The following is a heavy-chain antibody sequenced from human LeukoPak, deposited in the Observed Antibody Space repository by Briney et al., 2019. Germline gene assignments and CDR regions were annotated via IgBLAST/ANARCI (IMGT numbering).Heavy chain of an antibody. V-gene: IGHV4-30-4*01. D-gene: IGHD2-15*01. J-gene: IGHJ4*02. CDR2: IYYSGST. Sequence: SETLSLTCTVSGGSISSGDYYWSWIRQPPGEGLEWIGYIYYSGSTYYNPSLKSRVTISVDTSKNQFSLKLSSVTAADTAVYYCARHPRGYCSGGSCYSGFDYWGQGTLVTVSS. CDR3: ARHPRGYCSGGSCYSGFDY. CDR1: GGSISSGDYY.